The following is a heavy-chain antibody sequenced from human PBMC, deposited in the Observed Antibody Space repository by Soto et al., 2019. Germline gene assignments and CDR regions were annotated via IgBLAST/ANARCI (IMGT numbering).Heavy chain of an antibody. CDR2: IYYSGST. Sequence: QVQLQESGPGLVKPSETLSLTCTVSGGSISSYYWSWIRQPPGKGLEWIGYIYYSGSTNYNPSLKSRVTISVDTSKNQFSLKLSSVPAADTAVYYCARVRSIAGWFDPWGQGTLVTVSS. V-gene: IGHV4-59*01. D-gene: IGHD6-6*01. CDR3: ARVRSIAGWFDP. J-gene: IGHJ5*02. CDR1: GGSISSYY.